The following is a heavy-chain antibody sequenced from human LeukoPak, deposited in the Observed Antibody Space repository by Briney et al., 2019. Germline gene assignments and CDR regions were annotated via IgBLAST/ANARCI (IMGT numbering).Heavy chain of an antibody. Sequence: ASVKVSCKASGYTFTSYDINXXXXXTGQGXXXXXXMXXXXXXTGXAQXFXGXVXIXXNTSISTAYMELSSLRSEDTAVYYCARATTWSGNFYYFDYWGQGTLVTVSS. CDR3: ARATTWSGNFYYFDY. J-gene: IGHJ4*02. D-gene: IGHD3-3*01. CDR2: MXXXXXXT. CDR1: GYTFTSYD. V-gene: IGHV1-8*03.